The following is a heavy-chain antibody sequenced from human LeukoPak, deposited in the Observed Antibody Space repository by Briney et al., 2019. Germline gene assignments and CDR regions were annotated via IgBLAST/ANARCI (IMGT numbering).Heavy chain of an antibody. CDR3: ARHLSYGSGSYYNFAY. J-gene: IGHJ4*02. CDR1: GFTLSSYE. V-gene: IGHV3-48*03. D-gene: IGHD3-10*01. Sequence: AGGAPRISCAAPGFTLSSYEMNWVRQAPGKGLGWVSYISSSGTTIYYADSVKGRFTISRDNAKDSLYLQMNSLRAEDTAVYYCARHLSYGSGSYYNFAYWGQGTLVTVSS. CDR2: ISSSGTTI.